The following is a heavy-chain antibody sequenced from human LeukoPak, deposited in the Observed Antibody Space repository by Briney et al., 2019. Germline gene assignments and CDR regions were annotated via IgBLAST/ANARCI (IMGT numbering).Heavy chain of an antibody. CDR3: ARSSSYYDFWSGYYGGYFDY. D-gene: IGHD3-3*01. V-gene: IGHV4-39*01. CDR1: GGSISSSSYY. J-gene: IGHJ4*02. CDR2: NYYSGST. Sequence: SETLSFTCTVSGGSISSSSYYWGWVRQPPGRGLEWVGSNYYSGSTYDDPSRKSRVTISVNTSKNQFSLQLSSVTAADTAVYYCARSSSYYDFWSGYYGGYFDYWGQGTLVTVSS.